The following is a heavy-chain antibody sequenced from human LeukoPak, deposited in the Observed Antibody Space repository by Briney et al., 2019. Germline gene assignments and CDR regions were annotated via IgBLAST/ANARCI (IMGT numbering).Heavy chain of an antibody. CDR1: GYSFTSYW. CDR3: ARRKRGSSSTTGNYYGMDV. D-gene: IGHD6-13*01. CDR2: IYPGDSDT. V-gene: IGHV5-51*01. J-gene: IGHJ6*02. Sequence: GESLKISCKGSGYSFTSYWIGWVRQMPGKGLEWMGIIYPGDSDTRYSPSFQGQVTISADKSISTAYLQWSSLKASDTAMYYCARRKRGSSSTTGNYYGMDVWGQGTTVTVSS.